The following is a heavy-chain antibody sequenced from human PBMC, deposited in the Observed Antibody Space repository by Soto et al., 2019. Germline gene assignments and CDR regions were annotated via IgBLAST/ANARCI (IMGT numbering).Heavy chain of an antibody. J-gene: IGHJ3*02. CDR3: AKDIGSGSQIGPTQDAFDI. D-gene: IGHD3-10*01. Sequence: EVQLVESGGGLVQPGRSLRLSCAASGFTFDDYAMHWVRQAPGKGLEWVSGISWNSGSIGYADSVKGRFNISRDNAKNSLYLQVHSLRAEDTALYYCAKDIGSGSQIGPTQDAFDIWGQGTMVTVSS. V-gene: IGHV3-9*01. CDR1: GFTFDDYA. CDR2: ISWNSGSI.